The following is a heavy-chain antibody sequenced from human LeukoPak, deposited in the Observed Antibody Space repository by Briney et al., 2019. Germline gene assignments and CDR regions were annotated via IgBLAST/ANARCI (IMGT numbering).Heavy chain of an antibody. J-gene: IGHJ4*02. V-gene: IGHV3-23*03. Sequence: GGSLRLSCAASGFTFSSYSMNWVRQAPGKGLEWVSLIHNDAATTYYADSVRGRFTVSRDNSKNTLYLEMNSLRAEDTAVYYCAKGKGGTSFNYCFDYWGQGTPVSVSS. CDR3: AKGKGGTSFNYCFDY. CDR2: IHNDAATT. CDR1: GFTFSSYS. D-gene: IGHD2/OR15-2a*01.